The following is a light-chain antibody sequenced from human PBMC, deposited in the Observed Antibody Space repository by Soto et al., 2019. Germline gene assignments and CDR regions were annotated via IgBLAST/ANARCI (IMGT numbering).Light chain of an antibody. V-gene: IGKV3-11*01. Sequence: STHSPATLCSTLGESATHCCWASQSVSSYFAWYQQKPGQAPRLLIYDASIRATGIPARFSGSGSGTDFTLTISSLEPEDFAVYYCQQHNNWPWTFGQGTKVDIK. J-gene: IGKJ1*01. CDR3: QQHNNWPWT. CDR2: DAS. CDR1: QSVSSY.